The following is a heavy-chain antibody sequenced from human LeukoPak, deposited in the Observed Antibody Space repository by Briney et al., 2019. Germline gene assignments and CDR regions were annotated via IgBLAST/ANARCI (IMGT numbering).Heavy chain of an antibody. CDR2: ISSSGSTI. Sequence: GGSLRLSCAASGFTFSSYEMNWVRQAPGKGLEWVSYISSSGSTIYYADSVKGRFTISRDNSKNTLYLQMNSLRPEDTAVYYCADEGDGYNSLFDYWGQGTLVTVSS. V-gene: IGHV3-48*03. CDR3: ADEGDGYNSLFDY. CDR1: GFTFSSYE. J-gene: IGHJ4*02. D-gene: IGHD5-24*01.